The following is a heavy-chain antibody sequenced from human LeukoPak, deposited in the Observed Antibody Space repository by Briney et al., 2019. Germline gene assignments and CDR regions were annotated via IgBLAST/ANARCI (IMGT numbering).Heavy chain of an antibody. Sequence: SGTLSLTCTVSGDSVSSGNYYLTWIRQPPGKGLDWITYMSPSGTTKYNPSLKSRVTTSVDTSRTQFSLRLSFVTAADTAMYYCAWGHDDRSGSFDYWGQGTLVTVSS. D-gene: IGHD3-22*01. CDR3: AWGHDDRSGSFDY. CDR2: MSPSGTT. CDR1: GDSVSSGNYY. J-gene: IGHJ4*02. V-gene: IGHV4-61*01.